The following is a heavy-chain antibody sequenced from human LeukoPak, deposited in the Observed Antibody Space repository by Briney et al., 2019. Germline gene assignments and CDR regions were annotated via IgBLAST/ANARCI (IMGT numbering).Heavy chain of an antibody. CDR1: GFSLSTSGVG. Sequence: SGPTLVNPTQTLTLTCTFSGFSLSTSGVGVGWIRQPPGKAPEWLALIYWDDDKRYSPSLKSRLTITKDTSKNQVVLTMTNMDPVDTATYYCAHSQTGYSYIAYYFDYWGQGTLVTVSS. V-gene: IGHV2-5*02. J-gene: IGHJ4*02. CDR2: IYWDDDK. D-gene: IGHD5-18*01. CDR3: AHSQTGYSYIAYYFDY.